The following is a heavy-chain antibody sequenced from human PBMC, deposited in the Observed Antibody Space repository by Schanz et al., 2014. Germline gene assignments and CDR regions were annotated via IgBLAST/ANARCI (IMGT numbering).Heavy chain of an antibody. V-gene: IGHV1-69*04. J-gene: IGHJ5*02. D-gene: IGHD3-22*01. CDR2: IIPILGIA. CDR1: GGTFSSYA. Sequence: QVQLVQSEAEVKKPGSSVKVSCKSSGGTFSSYAISWVRQAPGQGLEWMGRIIPILGIATYAQKFQGRLTITADKATSAAYMELSSLRSEDTAMYYCAREVGLYDRGWFDPWGQGTLVTVSS. CDR3: AREVGLYDRGWFDP.